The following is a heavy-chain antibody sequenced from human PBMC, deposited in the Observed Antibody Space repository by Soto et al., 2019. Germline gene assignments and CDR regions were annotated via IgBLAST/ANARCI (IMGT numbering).Heavy chain of an antibody. V-gene: IGHV3-23*01. CDR2: ISGSGGST. CDR1: GFTFSSYA. D-gene: IGHD6-13*01. J-gene: IGHJ6*02. CDR3: AKDPHPSSTWSYLKYGMDV. Sequence: PGGSLRLCCGASGFTFSSYAMSWVRQAPGKGLEWVSAISGSGGSTYYADSVKGRFTISRDNSKNTLYLQMNSLRAEDTAVYYCAKDPHPSSTWSYLKYGMDVWVQGTTVTVS.